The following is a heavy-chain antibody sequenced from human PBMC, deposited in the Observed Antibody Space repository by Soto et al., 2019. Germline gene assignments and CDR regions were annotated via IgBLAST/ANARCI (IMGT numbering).Heavy chain of an antibody. V-gene: IGHV1-2*04. CDR1: GYTFTGYY. CDR2: INPNSGGT. J-gene: IGHJ4*02. CDR3: ARDTSICSGGSCYSGYDY. Sequence: QVQLVQSGAEVKKPGASVKVSCKASGYTFTGYYMHWVRQAPGQGLEWMGWINPNSGGTNYAQKFQGWVTMTRDTSISTAYMELSRLRSDDTAVYYCARDTSICSGGSCYSGYDYWCQGTLVTVSS. D-gene: IGHD2-15*01.